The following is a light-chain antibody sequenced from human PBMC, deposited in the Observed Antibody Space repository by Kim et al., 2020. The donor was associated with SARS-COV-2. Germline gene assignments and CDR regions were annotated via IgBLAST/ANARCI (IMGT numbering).Light chain of an antibody. CDR1: SNNVGNHG. CDR3: TAWDRSLSAWV. Sequence: RQTAPLTCTGNSNNVGNHGATWFQQHEGHPPKRLYYRDDIRPSGISARSSASRSGNTASLTITGLQFEDEADYYCTAWDRSLSAWVFGGGTQLTVL. J-gene: IGLJ3*02. CDR2: RDD. V-gene: IGLV10-54*01.